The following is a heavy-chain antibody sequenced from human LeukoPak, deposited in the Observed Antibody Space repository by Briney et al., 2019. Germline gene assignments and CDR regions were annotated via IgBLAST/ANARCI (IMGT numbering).Heavy chain of an antibody. D-gene: IGHD6-19*01. J-gene: IGHJ4*02. CDR2: IRNTAYGGTT. Sequence: PGGSLRLSCTASGFTFGDYAMSWFRQAPGKGLEWVGFIRNTAYGGTTEYAASVKGRFTISRDDSKSIAYLQMSSLKTEDTAFYYCSRASGYSSGWYGDYFDYWGQGTLVTVSS. CDR3: SRASGYSSGWYGDYFDY. V-gene: IGHV3-49*03. CDR1: GFTFGDYA.